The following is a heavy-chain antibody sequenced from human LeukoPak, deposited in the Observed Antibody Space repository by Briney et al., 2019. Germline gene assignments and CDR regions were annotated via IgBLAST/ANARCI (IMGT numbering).Heavy chain of an antibody. D-gene: IGHD6-13*01. CDR2: INHSGST. J-gene: IGHJ5*02. CDR1: GGSFSVYY. Sequence: PSETLSLTCAVYGGSFSVYYWSWFRQPPGKGLEGFGEINHSGSTNYNPSLKSRVTISVDTSKNQFSLKLSSVTAADTAVYYCARGRQQQLVRGVNWFDPWGQGTLVTVSS. V-gene: IGHV4-34*01. CDR3: ARGRQQQLVRGVNWFDP.